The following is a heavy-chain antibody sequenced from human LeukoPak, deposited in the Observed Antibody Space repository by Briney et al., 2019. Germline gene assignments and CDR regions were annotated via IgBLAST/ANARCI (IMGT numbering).Heavy chain of an antibody. CDR2: ISSSSSYI. CDR1: GFTFSSYS. CDR3: ARDVGGWFDY. V-gene: IGHV3-21*01. D-gene: IGHD3-10*01. Sequence: GGSLRLSCAASGFTFSSYSMNWVRQAPGKGLEWVSSISSSSSYIYYADSVKGRFTISRDNAKNSLYLQMNSLRAEDTAVHYCARDVGGWFDYWGQGTLVTVSS. J-gene: IGHJ4*02.